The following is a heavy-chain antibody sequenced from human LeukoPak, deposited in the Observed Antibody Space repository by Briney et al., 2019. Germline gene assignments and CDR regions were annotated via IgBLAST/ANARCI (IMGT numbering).Heavy chain of an antibody. D-gene: IGHD3-10*01. V-gene: IGHV3-33*06. J-gene: IGHJ4*02. Sequence: PGRSLRLSCAASGFTFSSYGMHWVRQAPGKGLEGGAVIWYDGSNKYYADSVKGRFTISRDNSKNALYLQMSSLRAEDTAIYYCAKGVKYYYGSGSYLPFDYWGQGTLVTVSS. CDR2: IWYDGSNK. CDR3: AKGVKYYYGSGSYLPFDY. CDR1: GFTFSSYG.